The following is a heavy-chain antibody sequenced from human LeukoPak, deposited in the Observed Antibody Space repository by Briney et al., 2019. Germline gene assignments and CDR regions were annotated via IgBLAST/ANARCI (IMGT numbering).Heavy chain of an antibody. CDR2: IYHSGST. CDR3: ARDTYYDFWSGYGAFDI. D-gene: IGHD3-3*01. J-gene: IGHJ3*02. CDR1: GYSISSGYY. Sequence: SETLSLTCTVSGYSISSGYYWGWIRQPPGKGLEWIGSIYHSGSTYYNPSLKSRVTISVDTSKNQFSLKLSSVTAADTAVYYCARDTYYDFWSGYGAFDIWGQGTMVTVSS. V-gene: IGHV4-38-2*02.